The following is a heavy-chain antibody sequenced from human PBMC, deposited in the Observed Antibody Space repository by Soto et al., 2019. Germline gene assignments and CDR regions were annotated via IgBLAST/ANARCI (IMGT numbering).Heavy chain of an antibody. J-gene: IGHJ4*02. V-gene: IGHV3-30*03. CDR1: GFTFSSYG. CDR2: ISYDGGLQ. D-gene: IGHD5-18*01. CDR3: VSDRGYGHASVPYS. Sequence: QAQLVESGGGVVQPGRSLRLSCAASGFTFSSYGMHWVRQAPGTGLEWVAVISYDGGLQHYADSVKGRFTISRDNSKNMVLLKMNRLRAGDTAVYYCVSDRGYGHASVPYSWGQGTLVSVSS.